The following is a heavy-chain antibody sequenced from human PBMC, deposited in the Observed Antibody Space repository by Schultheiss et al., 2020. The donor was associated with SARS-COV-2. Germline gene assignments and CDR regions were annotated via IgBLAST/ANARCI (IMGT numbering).Heavy chain of an antibody. Sequence: ASVKVSCKASGYTFTGYYMHWVRQAPGQGLEWMGWINPNSGGTNYAQKFQGWVTMTRDTSISTAYMELSRLRSDDTAVYYCARDTLQMVYARVSRYYYGMDVWGQGTTVTVSS. CDR3: ARDTLQMVYARVSRYYYGMDV. CDR2: INPNSGGT. D-gene: IGHD2-8*01. V-gene: IGHV1-2*04. J-gene: IGHJ6*02. CDR1: GYTFTGYY.